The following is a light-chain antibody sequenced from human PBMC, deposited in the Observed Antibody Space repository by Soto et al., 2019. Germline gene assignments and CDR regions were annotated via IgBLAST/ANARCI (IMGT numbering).Light chain of an antibody. CDR1: SSDVGGYNF. J-gene: IGLJ2*01. CDR2: EIS. Sequence: QSALTQPASVSGSPGQSITISCTGTSSDVGGYNFVSWYQQHPGEAPKLMISEISNRPSGVSNRFSGSKSGNTASLTISGLQAEDEADYYCSSYTSSNILVFGGGTKLTVL. V-gene: IGLV2-14*03. CDR3: SSYTSSNILV.